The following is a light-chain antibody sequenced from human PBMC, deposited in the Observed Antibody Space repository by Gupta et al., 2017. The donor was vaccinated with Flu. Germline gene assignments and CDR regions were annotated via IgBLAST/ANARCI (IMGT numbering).Light chain of an antibody. CDR3: SSYKNANTVVV. CDR1: SSAIGGYDY. Sequence: IATSCTGTSSAIGGYDYVSWYQQHPGTAPKLMLFEVSRRPAGSADRFSGSRSGNTASLTISGLLAEDEAFYYCSSYKNANTVVVFGGGTKLTVL. V-gene: IGLV2-14*01. CDR2: EVS. J-gene: IGLJ2*01.